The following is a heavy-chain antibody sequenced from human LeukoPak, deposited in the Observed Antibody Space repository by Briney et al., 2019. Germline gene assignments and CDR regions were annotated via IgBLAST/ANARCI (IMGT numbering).Heavy chain of an antibody. V-gene: IGHV3-23*01. Sequence: GGSLRLSCVASGFPFSSYAMSWVRQAPGKGLEWVSAICGSGACTYYADSVQGRFTISRDNSRNTVYLQLNSLRAEDTAVFFCAKTALRPSLGGPDGTYYIGRGVWGQGTTVIVSS. D-gene: IGHD3-16*01. CDR1: GFPFSSYA. CDR2: ICGSGACT. CDR3: AKTALRPSLGGPDGTYYIGRGV. J-gene: IGHJ6*02.